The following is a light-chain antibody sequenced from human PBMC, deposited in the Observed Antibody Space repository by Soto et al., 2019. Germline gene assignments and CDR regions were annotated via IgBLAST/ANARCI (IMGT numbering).Light chain of an antibody. Sequence: EIVLTQSPATLSLSPGERATLSCRASQSVSSYLAGYQQKPGQAPRLLIYDASNRATGIPARFSGSGSGTDFTLASSSLGPEDFAVYYCQQRSNWPPYTFGQGTKLEIK. J-gene: IGKJ2*01. CDR3: QQRSNWPPYT. CDR1: QSVSSY. V-gene: IGKV3-11*01. CDR2: DAS.